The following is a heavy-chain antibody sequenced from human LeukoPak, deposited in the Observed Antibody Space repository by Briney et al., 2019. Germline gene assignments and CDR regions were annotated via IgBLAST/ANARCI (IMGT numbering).Heavy chain of an antibody. Sequence: ASVKVSCKASGYTFTSYDINWVRQAPGQGLEWMGWINPNSGGTNYAQKFQGRVTMTRDTSISTAYMELSRLRSDDTAVYYCARVPSGFYFDYWGQGTLVTVSS. CDR1: GYTFTSYD. CDR2: INPNSGGT. CDR3: ARVPSGFYFDY. V-gene: IGHV1-2*02. J-gene: IGHJ4*02.